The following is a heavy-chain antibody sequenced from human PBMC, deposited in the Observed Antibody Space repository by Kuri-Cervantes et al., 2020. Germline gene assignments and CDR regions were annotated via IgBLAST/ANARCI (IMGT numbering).Heavy chain of an antibody. V-gene: IGHV1-69*05. CDR1: GGTFSSYA. J-gene: IGHJ4*02. CDR3: AREGSSPNYASGSPI. CDR2: IIPIFGTA. D-gene: IGHD3-10*01. Sequence: SVKVSCKASGGTFSSYAISWVRQAPGQGLEWMGGIIPIFGTANYAQKFQGRVTITTDESTSTAYMELSSLRAEDTAVYYCAREGSSPNYASGSPIWGQGTLVTVSS.